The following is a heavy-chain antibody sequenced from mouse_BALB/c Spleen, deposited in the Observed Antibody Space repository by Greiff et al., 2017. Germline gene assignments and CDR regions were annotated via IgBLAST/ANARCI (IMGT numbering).Heavy chain of an antibody. CDR3: ARVNGNFDY. CDR1: GFTFSSYA. Sequence: EVKLVESGGGLVKPGGSLKLSCAASGFTFSSYAMSWVRQSPEKRLEWVADISSGGSYTYYPDTVTGRFTISRDNAKNTLYLEMSSLRSEDTAMYYCARVNGNFDYWGQGTTLTVSS. V-gene: IGHV5-9-4*01. J-gene: IGHJ2*01. D-gene: IGHD2-1*01. CDR2: ISSGGSYT.